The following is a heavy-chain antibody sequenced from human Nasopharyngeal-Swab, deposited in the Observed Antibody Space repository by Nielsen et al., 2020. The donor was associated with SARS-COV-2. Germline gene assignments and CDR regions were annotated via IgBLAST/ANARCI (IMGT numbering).Heavy chain of an antibody. D-gene: IGHD3-10*01. Sequence: WSRQSPGKGLEWVAVISYDGSNKYYADSVKGRFTISRDNSKNTLYLQMNSLRAEDTAVYYCAKDAAMVRATYYYYMDVWGKGTTVTVSS. CDR3: AKDAAMVRATYYYYMDV. J-gene: IGHJ6*03. V-gene: IGHV3-30*18. CDR2: ISYDGSNK.